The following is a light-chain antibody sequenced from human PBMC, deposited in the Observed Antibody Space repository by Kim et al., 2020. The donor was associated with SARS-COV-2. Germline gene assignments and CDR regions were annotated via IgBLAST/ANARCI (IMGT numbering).Light chain of an antibody. CDR3: QQYNNWPLT. CDR2: GAS. V-gene: IGKV3D-15*01. J-gene: IGKJ2*01. CDR1: QSVSSN. Sequence: EIVMTQSPATLSVSPGERATLSCRASQSVSSNLAWYQQKPGQAPRLLIYGASIRATGIPARFSGSGSGTEFTLTISSLQYEDFAVDYCQQYNNWPLTCGQGTNLEI.